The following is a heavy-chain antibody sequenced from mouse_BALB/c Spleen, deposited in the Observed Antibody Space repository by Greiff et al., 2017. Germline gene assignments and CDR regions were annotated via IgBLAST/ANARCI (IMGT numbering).Heavy chain of an antibody. V-gene: IGHV7-3*02. D-gene: IGHD2-14*01. J-gene: IGHJ3*01. CDR3: ASHRYNWFAY. CDR2: IRNKANGYTT. Sequence: EVKLMESGGGLVQPGGSLRLSCATSGFTFTDYYMSWVRQPPGKALEWLGFIRNKANGYTTEYSASVKGRFTISRDNSQSILYLQMNTLRAEDSATYYCASHRYNWFAYWGQGTLVTVSA. CDR1: GFTFTDYY.